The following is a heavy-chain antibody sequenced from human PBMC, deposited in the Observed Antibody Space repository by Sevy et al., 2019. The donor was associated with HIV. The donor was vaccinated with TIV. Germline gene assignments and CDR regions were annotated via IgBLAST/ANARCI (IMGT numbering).Heavy chain of an antibody. D-gene: IGHD2-2*01. J-gene: IGHJ6*02. CDR3: ARDCSSTSCLWGMDV. CDR1: GFTFSTYW. V-gene: IGHV3-7*03. Sequence: GGSLRLSCTASGFTFSTYWMSWVRQAPGKGLEWVANIKKDGSEKYYVDSMKGRFTISRDNAKKSLYLQMNSLRAEDTAVYYWARDCSSTSCLWGMDVWGQGTTVTVSS. CDR2: IKKDGSEK.